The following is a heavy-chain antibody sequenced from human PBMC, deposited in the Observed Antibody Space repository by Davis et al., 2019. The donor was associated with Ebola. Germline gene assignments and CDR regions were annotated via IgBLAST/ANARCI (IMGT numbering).Heavy chain of an antibody. CDR1: GFTFSIYS. Sequence: GESLKISCAASGFTFSIYSINWVRQAPGKGLEWVSSISSRSTYIYYADSVKGRFTISRDNSKNTLYLQVTSLRVDDTAIYYCAKGGSGWPSDYSYGMGVWGKGTTVTVSS. J-gene: IGHJ6*04. CDR2: ISSRSTYI. D-gene: IGHD6-19*01. V-gene: IGHV3-21*04. CDR3: AKGGSGWPSDYSYGMGV.